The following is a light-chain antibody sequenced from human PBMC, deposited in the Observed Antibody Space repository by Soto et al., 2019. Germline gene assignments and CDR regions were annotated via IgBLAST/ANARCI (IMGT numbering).Light chain of an antibody. CDR1: SSDIGAYNF. Sequence: QSVLTQPASVSGSPGQSITISCTGTSSDIGAYNFVSWYQQHPGKAPKLMLYDVNIRPSGVSNRFSGSKSGNTASLTISGLQAEDVADYYCTSWTTSTTMIFGGGTEVNVL. CDR3: TSWTTSTTMI. J-gene: IGLJ2*01. V-gene: IGLV2-14*03. CDR2: DVN.